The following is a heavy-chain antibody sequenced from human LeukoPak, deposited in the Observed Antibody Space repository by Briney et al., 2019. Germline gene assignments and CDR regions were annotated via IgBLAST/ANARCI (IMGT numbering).Heavy chain of an antibody. Sequence: VESLMISWKGSGYSLTRYWIGWVRQLPAKGLERMGVIYPGDSDTRYSPSFQGQVTISADKSISTAYLQWSSLKASDTAMYYCARRGGGEYYDSSGYYHFDYRGQGTLVTVSS. CDR2: IYPGDSDT. V-gene: IGHV5-51*01. CDR1: GYSLTRYW. CDR3: ARRGGGEYYDSSGYYHFDY. D-gene: IGHD3-22*01. J-gene: IGHJ4*02.